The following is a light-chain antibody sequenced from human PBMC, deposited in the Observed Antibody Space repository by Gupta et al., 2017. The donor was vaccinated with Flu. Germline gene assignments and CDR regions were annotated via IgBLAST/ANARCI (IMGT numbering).Light chain of an antibody. V-gene: IGLV1-44*01. CDR3: AAWDDSLNGHYV. Sequence: QSVLAQPPSASGTAGHWVTISCSGISSNIGRYTVNWYQQVPGTAPKLLIYGNHQRPSGVPVRFSGSKSGTSASLAISGLQSEDEADYYCAAWDDSLNGHYVFGTGTEVTVL. CDR1: SSNIGRYT. J-gene: IGLJ1*01. CDR2: GNH.